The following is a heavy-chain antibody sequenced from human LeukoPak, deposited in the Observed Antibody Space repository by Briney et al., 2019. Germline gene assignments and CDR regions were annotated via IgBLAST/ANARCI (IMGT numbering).Heavy chain of an antibody. J-gene: IGHJ2*01. Sequence: GASPRLSCAASGFTFSSYAMSWVRQAPGKGLEWVSANSGSGGSTYYADSVKGRFTISRDNSKNTLYLQMNSLRAEDTAVYYCAKVEVLTVTPWYFDLWGRGTLVTVSS. D-gene: IGHD4-17*01. CDR3: AKVEVLTVTPWYFDL. CDR2: NSGSGGST. V-gene: IGHV3-23*01. CDR1: GFTFSSYA.